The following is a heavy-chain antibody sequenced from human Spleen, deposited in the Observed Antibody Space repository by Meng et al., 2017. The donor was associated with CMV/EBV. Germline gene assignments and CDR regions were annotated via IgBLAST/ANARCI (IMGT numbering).Heavy chain of an antibody. D-gene: IGHD6-13*01. CDR1: GYTFTGHY. CDR3: ARVSQLENWFDP. Sequence: ASVKVSCKASGYTFTGHYMHWVRQAPGQGLEWMGWINPNDGDKKFAQKFQGRVTMTRDTSISTAYMELSRLRSDDTAVYYCARVSQLENWFDPWGQGTLVTVSS. CDR2: INPNDGDK. V-gene: IGHV1-2*02. J-gene: IGHJ5*02.